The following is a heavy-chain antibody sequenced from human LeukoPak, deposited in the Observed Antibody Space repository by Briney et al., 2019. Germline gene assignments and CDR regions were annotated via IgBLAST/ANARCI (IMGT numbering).Heavy chain of an antibody. CDR3: ARGVVVDY. CDR1: GGSFSGGY. D-gene: IGHD2-15*01. CDR2: INHSGST. Sequence: SETLSLTCAVCGGSFSGGYWGGLREPPGKGLEWIGEINHSGSTNYNPSLKSRVTISVDTSKNQFSLKLSSVTAAATAVYYCARGVVVDYWGQGTLVTVSS. V-gene: IGHV4-34*01. J-gene: IGHJ4*02.